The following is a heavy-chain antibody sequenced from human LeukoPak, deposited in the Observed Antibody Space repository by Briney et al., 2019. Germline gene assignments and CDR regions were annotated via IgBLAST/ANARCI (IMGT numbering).Heavy chain of an antibody. J-gene: IGHJ5*02. Sequence: GSLRLSCAASGFTFSSYGMHWVRQAPGKGLEWVAVIWYDGSHKYYADSVKGRFTISRDNSKNTLYLQMNSLRAEDTAVYYCARDYAGENWFDPWGQGTLVTVSS. CDR1: GFTFSSYG. V-gene: IGHV3-33*01. CDR2: IWYDGSHK. CDR3: ARDYAGENWFDP. D-gene: IGHD3-16*01.